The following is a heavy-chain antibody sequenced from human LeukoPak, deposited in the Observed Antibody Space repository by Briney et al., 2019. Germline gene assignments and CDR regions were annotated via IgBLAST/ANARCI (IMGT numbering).Heavy chain of an antibody. D-gene: IGHD4-17*01. CDR2: INTNTGNP. CDR3: ARGDDYGEPGVSFDY. V-gene: IGHV7-4-1*02. J-gene: IGHJ4*02. CDR1: GYTFTSYA. Sequence: VASVKVSCKASGYTFTSYAMNWVRQAPGQGLEWMGWINTNTGNPTYAQGFTGRFVFSLDTSVSTAYLQISSLKAEDTAVYYCARGDDYGEPGVSFDYWGQGTLVAVSS.